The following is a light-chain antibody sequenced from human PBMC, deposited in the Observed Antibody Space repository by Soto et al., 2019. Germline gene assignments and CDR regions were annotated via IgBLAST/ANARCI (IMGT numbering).Light chain of an antibody. V-gene: IGKV3-20*01. CDR1: QSVSSSY. Sequence: EIVLTQSPCTLSLSPGERATLSCRASQSVSSSYLDWYQQKPGQAPRLLIYGASSRATGIPDRFSGSGSGTDFTLTISRLEPEDFAVYYCQQYGSSRTFGQGTKVYI. CDR3: QQYGSSRT. J-gene: IGKJ1*01. CDR2: GAS.